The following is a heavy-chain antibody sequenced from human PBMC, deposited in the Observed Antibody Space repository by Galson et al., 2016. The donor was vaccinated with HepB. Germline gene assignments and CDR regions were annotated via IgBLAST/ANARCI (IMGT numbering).Heavy chain of an antibody. CDR3: EAVSSSSGEDFDF. CDR1: GFTFSTYT. CDR2: ISITGRFI. J-gene: IGHJ4*02. D-gene: IGHD6-6*01. V-gene: IGHV3-21*06. Sequence: SLRLSCAASGFTFSTYTIIWVRQAPGKGLEWVSSISITGRFIYYADSVRGRFTISRDNAKNSLYLQMSSLRAEDTAVYYCEAVSSSSGEDFDFWGQGTLVTVSS.